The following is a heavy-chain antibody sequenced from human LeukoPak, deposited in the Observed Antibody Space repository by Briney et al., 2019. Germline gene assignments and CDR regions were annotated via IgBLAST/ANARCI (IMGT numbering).Heavy chain of an antibody. J-gene: IGHJ5*02. CDR2: ISYSGST. V-gene: IGHV4-59*08. Sequence: SETLSLTCAVYGGSFSGYYWSWIRQPPGKGLEWIGYISYSGSTYYNPSLKSRVTISVDTSKNQFSLKLNSVTAADTAVYYCARHYGPWGQGTLVTVSS. D-gene: IGHD3-10*01. CDR1: GGSFSGYY. CDR3: ARHYGP.